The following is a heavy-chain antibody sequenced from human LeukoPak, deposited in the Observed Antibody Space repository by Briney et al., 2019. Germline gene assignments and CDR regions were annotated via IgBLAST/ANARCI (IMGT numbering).Heavy chain of an antibody. D-gene: IGHD2-8*01. CDR2: IVHFGRT. CDR3: ARPMYSMKTYSFDY. Sequence: PSETLSLTCAVYGGSFSGYYWSWLRQAPGKGLEWIGEIVHFGRTNYNPSLKSRVALSVDTSKNQFSLRLTSVTAADTAVYYCARPMYSMKTYSFDYWSQGTLVTVSS. V-gene: IGHV4-34*12. J-gene: IGHJ4*02. CDR1: GGSFSGYY.